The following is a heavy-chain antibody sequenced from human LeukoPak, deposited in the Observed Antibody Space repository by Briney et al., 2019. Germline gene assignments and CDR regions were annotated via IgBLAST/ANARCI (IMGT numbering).Heavy chain of an antibody. J-gene: IGHJ4*02. CDR3: ARGIKWI. Sequence: GGSLRLSCAVSGITFSDAWMSWVRQAPGKGLEWVSGINWNGGSTSYADSVEGRFTISRDNAKNSLYLQMNSLRAEDTAVYYCARGIKWIWGQGTLVTVSS. CDR2: INWNGGST. V-gene: IGHV3-20*04. CDR1: GITFSDAW. D-gene: IGHD3-10*01.